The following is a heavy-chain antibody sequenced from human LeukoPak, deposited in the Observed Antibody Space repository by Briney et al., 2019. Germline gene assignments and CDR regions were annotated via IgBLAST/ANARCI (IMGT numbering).Heavy chain of an antibody. Sequence: GGSLRLSCAASGFTFSSYAMHWVRHAPGKGLEWVAVIPYDGSNKYYADSVKGRFTISRDNSKNTLYLQMNSLRAEDTAVYYCARESSQWLVLVDAFDIWGQGTMVTVSS. J-gene: IGHJ3*02. V-gene: IGHV3-30-3*01. CDR1: GFTFSSYA. CDR2: IPYDGSNK. D-gene: IGHD6-19*01. CDR3: ARESSQWLVLVDAFDI.